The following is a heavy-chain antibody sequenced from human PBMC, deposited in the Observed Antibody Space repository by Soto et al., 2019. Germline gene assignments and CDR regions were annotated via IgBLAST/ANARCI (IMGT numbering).Heavy chain of an antibody. D-gene: IGHD3-10*01. CDR3: ARLIITETCEI. CDR2: ISPGDSDT. Sequence: PAESLNFSCNACGYSSTSYWIGWGRPLPGKRLEWMGIISPGDSDTRYSPSFQSQVTISADTTISTAYLQWSLLKASDTAMYCWARLIITETCEIWGQGTMVTAS. CDR1: GYSSTSYW. V-gene: IGHV5-51*01. J-gene: IGHJ3*02.